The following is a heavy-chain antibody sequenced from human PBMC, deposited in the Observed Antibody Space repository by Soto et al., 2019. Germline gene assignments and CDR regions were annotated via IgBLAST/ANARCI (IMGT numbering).Heavy chain of an antibody. CDR3: ARKLGNSSGWYTAAPHWFDP. CDR1: GFTFSSYS. Sequence: GSLSLSCAASGFTFSSYSMNWVRQAPGKGLEWVSSISSSSSYIYYADSVKGRFTISRDNAKNSLYLQMNSLRAEDTAVYYCARKLGNSSGWYTAAPHWFDPWGQGTLVTVSS. CDR2: ISSSSSYI. J-gene: IGHJ5*02. D-gene: IGHD6-19*01. V-gene: IGHV3-21*01.